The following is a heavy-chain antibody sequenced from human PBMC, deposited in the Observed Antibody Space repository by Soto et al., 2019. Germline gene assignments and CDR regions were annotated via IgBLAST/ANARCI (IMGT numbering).Heavy chain of an antibody. Sequence: PSETLSLTCVVSGDSMTRGSYYWAWIRQPPGKGLEWIGSFYYTGSTNYNPSLKSRVTISVDTSKNQFSLKLSSVTAADTAVYYCARCSSSWYRCWFDPWGQGALVTVSS. CDR1: GDSMTRGSYY. J-gene: IGHJ5*02. V-gene: IGHV4-39*07. D-gene: IGHD6-13*01. CDR3: ARCSSSWYRCWFDP. CDR2: FYYTGST.